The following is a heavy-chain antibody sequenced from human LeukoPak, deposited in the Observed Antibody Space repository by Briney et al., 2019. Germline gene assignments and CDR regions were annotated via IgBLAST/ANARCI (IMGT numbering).Heavy chain of an antibody. Sequence: PGGSLRLSCAASGFTFSSYSMNWVRQAPGKGLEGVSSISSSSSYIYYADSVRGRFTISRDNAKNSLYLQMNSLRAEDTAVYYCARDLGGDYFDYWGQGTLVTVSS. J-gene: IGHJ4*02. CDR1: GFTFSSYS. D-gene: IGHD1-26*01. CDR2: ISSSSSYI. CDR3: ARDLGGDYFDY. V-gene: IGHV3-21*01.